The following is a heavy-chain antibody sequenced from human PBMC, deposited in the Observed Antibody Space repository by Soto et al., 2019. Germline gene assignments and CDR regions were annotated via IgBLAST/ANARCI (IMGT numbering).Heavy chain of an antibody. D-gene: IGHD6-13*01. J-gene: IGHJ4*02. CDR3: ARGGTNDGSSWYR. CDR2: IDPSDSYT. V-gene: IGHV5-10-1*01. Sequence: PGESLKIFCKGSGYSFTSYWISWVRQMPGKGLEWMGRIDPSDSYTNYSPSFQGHVTISADKSISTAYLQWSSLKASDTAMYYCARGGTNDGSSWYRWGQGTLVTVSS. CDR1: GYSFTSYW.